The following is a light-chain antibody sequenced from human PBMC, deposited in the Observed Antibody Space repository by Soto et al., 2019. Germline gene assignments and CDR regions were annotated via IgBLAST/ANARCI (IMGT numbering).Light chain of an antibody. CDR1: SSDVGGYNY. V-gene: IGLV2-14*01. J-gene: IGLJ1*01. CDR3: GSYASSSTLYV. CDR2: DVS. Sequence: QSVLTQPAAVSGSPGQSITISCTGTSSDVGGYNYVSWYQQHSGKAPKLMIYDVSNRPSGVSNRFSGSKSGNTASLTISGLQAEDEADYYCGSYASSSTLYVFGTGTNVTVL.